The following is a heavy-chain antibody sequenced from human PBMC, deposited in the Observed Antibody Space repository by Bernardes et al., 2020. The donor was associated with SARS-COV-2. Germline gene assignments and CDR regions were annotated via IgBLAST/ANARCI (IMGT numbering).Heavy chain of an antibody. D-gene: IGHD3-3*01. J-gene: IGHJ6*02. CDR2: ILHSGST. Sequence: PESLSPTCIVSGSSMSRYYSGWMRQLPGKGLEWSGSILHSGSTAYNTSLESRFTISVDTSKNQLSLRLSSVTAADTAVYYCARVRMRGTTISGVVQQSRGSGMDVWGQGTTVIVSS. V-gene: IGHV4-59*01. CDR1: GSSMSRYY. CDR3: ARVRMRGTTISGVVQQSRGSGMDV.